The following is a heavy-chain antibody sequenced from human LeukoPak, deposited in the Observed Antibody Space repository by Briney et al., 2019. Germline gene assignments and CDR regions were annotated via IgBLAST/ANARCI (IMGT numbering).Heavy chain of an antibody. D-gene: IGHD4-23*01. Sequence: GESLQISCKGSGYSFTSYWIGWVRQLPEKVLEWMGIIYPGDSDTRYSPAFQGQVTISTDKSNSTAYLQWSSLKASDTAIYYCARLGGNYYYYGMDVWGQGTTVTVSS. CDR3: ARLGGNYYYYGMDV. V-gene: IGHV5-51*01. CDR2: IYPGDSDT. J-gene: IGHJ6*02. CDR1: GYSFTSYW.